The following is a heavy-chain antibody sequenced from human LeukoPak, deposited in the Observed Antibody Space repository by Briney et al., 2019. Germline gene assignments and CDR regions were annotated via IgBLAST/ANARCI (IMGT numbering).Heavy chain of an antibody. J-gene: IGHJ4*02. CDR2: MYYSGST. V-gene: IGHV4-39*07. D-gene: IGHD4-17*01. CDR1: GDSISSSSYY. Sequence: TETLSLTCTVSGDSISSSSYYWGWLRQSPGKGLEWFGSMYYSGSTYYNPSLKSRVTISVDTSKNQFSLKLSSVTAADTAVYYCARGEDGTGDYRPTYFDSWGQGTLVTVSS. CDR3: ARGEDGTGDYRPTYFDS.